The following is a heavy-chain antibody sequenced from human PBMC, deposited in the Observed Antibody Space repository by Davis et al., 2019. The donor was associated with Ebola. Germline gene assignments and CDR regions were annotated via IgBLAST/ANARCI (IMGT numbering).Heavy chain of an antibody. V-gene: IGHV4-34*01. Sequence: MPSETLSLTCAVYGGSFSGYYWSWIRQPPGKGLEWIGEINHSGSTNYNPSLKSRVAISVDTSKNQFSLKLSSVTAADTAVYYCARGRRYSYGYWGYWGQGTLVTVSS. CDR3: ARGRRYSYGYWGY. CDR2: INHSGST. CDR1: GGSFSGYY. J-gene: IGHJ4*02. D-gene: IGHD5-18*01.